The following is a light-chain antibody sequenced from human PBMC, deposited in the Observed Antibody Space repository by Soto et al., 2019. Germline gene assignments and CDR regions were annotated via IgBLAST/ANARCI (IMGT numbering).Light chain of an antibody. CDR2: KAS. CDR3: LQYNSYSPRT. V-gene: IGKV1-5*03. J-gene: IGKJ1*01. CDR1: QSINTW. Sequence: DIQMTQSPSTLSASVGDRVTITCRASQSINTWLAWYQQKPGKAPKILIYKASHLVSGVPSRFSGSGPRTDFTLPISRLQPDDFATYYCLQYNSYSPRTFGRGTKVEI.